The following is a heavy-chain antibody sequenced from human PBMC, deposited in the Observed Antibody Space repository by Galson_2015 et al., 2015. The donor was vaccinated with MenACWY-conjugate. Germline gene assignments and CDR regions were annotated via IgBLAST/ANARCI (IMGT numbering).Heavy chain of an antibody. D-gene: IGHD1-14*01. CDR3: ASWVGRDY. Sequence: SLRLSCAASGFSISTYWMTWVRRAPGKGLEWVANIKEDGSEKYYVDSVKGRFTISRDNAKNSLYLQMNSLRGEDTAVYYCASWVGRDYWGQGTLVTVSS. CDR2: IKEDGSEK. J-gene: IGHJ4*02. CDR1: GFSISTYW. V-gene: IGHV3-7*03.